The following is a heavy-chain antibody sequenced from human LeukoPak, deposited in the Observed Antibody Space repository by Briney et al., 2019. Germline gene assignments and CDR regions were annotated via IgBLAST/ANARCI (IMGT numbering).Heavy chain of an antibody. J-gene: IGHJ2*01. CDR3: ASGMGGWYFDL. CDR1: GYTFTDYS. V-gene: IGHV1-2*02. CDR2: INPNSGGT. Sequence: ASVKVSCKASGYTFTDYSMHWVRQAPGQGLEWMGWINPNSGGTNYTQKFQGRVTMTRDTSISTAYMELISLRSDDTAVYYCASGMGGWYFDLWGRGTLVTVSS. D-gene: IGHD3-16*01.